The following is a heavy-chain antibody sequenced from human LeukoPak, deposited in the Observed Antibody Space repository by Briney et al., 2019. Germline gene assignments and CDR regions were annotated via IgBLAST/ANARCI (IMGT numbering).Heavy chain of an antibody. J-gene: IGHJ2*01. CDR1: GGSFSGYY. D-gene: IGHD3-3*01. CDR2: INHSGST. CDR3: ARVGKLGTHFGIAAPHWYFDL. V-gene: IGHV4-34*01. Sequence: SETLSLTCAVYGGSFSGYYWSWIRQPPGKGLEWIGEINHSGSTNYNPSLKSRVTISVDTSKNQFSLKLNSVTAADTAVYYCARVGKLGTHFGIAAPHWYFDLWGRGTLVTVSS.